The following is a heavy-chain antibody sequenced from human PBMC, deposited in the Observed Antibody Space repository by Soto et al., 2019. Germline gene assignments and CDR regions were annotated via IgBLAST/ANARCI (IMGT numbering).Heavy chain of an antibody. Sequence: AGGSLRLSCAASGFTFSSYGMHWVRQAPGKGLEWVAVIWYDGSNIYYADSVKGRFTISRDNSKNTLYLQMNSLRAEDTALYYCARTGMSYYYDSSGFFDYWGQGTLVTV. J-gene: IGHJ4*02. CDR2: IWYDGSNI. CDR3: ARTGMSYYYDSSGFFDY. D-gene: IGHD3-22*01. CDR1: GFTFSSYG. V-gene: IGHV3-33*01.